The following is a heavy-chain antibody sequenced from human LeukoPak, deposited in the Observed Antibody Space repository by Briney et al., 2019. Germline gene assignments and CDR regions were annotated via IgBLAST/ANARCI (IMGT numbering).Heavy chain of an antibody. CDR2: IHNEGSDK. V-gene: IGHV3-30*02. D-gene: IGHD1-26*01. Sequence: GGSLRLSCAGSGFTFSNNGVHWVRQAPGKGLEWVAFIHNEGSDKDYADSVKGRFIISRDSATDTVHLQMNSLRPEDTAVYFCAKDRGRLGELPLPVDYWGQGTLVTVSS. CDR1: GFTFSNNG. J-gene: IGHJ4*02. CDR3: AKDRGRLGELPLPVDY.